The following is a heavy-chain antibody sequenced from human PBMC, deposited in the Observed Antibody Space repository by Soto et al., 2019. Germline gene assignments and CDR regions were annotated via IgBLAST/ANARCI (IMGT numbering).Heavy chain of an antibody. J-gene: IGHJ4*02. V-gene: IGHV5-10-1*01. Sequence: FAVYWITWVRQKPGKGLEWMGRIDPSDSQTYYSPSFRGHVTISVTKSITTVFLQWSSLRASDTAMYYCARDLSPSTYYYDSSGYSPGYWGQGTLVTVSS. D-gene: IGHD3-22*01. CDR2: IDPSDSQT. CDR3: ARDLSPSTYYYDSSGYSPGY. CDR1: FAVYW.